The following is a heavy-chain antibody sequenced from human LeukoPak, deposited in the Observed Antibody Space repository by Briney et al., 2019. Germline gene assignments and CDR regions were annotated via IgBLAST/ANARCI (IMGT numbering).Heavy chain of an antibody. CDR3: ARAGRYDILTGYYYNWFDP. CDR2: INHSGST. V-gene: IGHV4-34*01. D-gene: IGHD3-9*01. J-gene: IGHJ5*02. CDR1: GGSFSGYY. Sequence: SETLSLTCAVYGGSFSGYYWSWLRQPPGKGLEWIGEINHSGSTNYNPSLKSRVTISVDTSKNQFSLKLSSVTAADTAVYYCARAGRYDILTGYYYNWFDPWGQGTLVTVSS.